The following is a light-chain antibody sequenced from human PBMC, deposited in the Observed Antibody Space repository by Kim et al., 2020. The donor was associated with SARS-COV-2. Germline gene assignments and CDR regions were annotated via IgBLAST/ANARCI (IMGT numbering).Light chain of an antibody. V-gene: IGKV4-1*01. J-gene: IGKJ2*02. CDR3: QQYYTTPRT. Sequence: DIVMTQSPDSLPVSLGERATINCKSSQSLLYSSNNKDYLAWYQQQPGQPPKLLIYWASTRESGVPDRFSGSGSGTDFTLTISSLQAEDVAVYYCQQYYTTPRTFGQGTKVDIK. CDR2: WAS. CDR1: QSLLYSSNNKDY.